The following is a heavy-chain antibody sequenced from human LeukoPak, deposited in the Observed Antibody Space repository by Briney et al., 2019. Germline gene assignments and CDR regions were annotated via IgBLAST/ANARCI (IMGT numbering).Heavy chain of an antibody. CDR2: INSDGSWT. D-gene: IGHD2/OR15-2a*01. CDR3: VSFYETY. CDR1: GNYW. Sequence: GGSLRLSCAASGNYWMHWVRQVPGKGPVWVSHINSDGSWTSCADSVKGRFTISKDNTKNTVYLQMNSLRAEDTAVYYCVSFYETYWGRGTLVTVSS. V-gene: IGHV3-74*01. J-gene: IGHJ4*02.